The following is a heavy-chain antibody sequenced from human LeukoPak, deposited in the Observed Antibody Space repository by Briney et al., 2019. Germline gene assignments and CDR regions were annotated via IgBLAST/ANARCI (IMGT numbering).Heavy chain of an antibody. CDR2: IIPIFGTA. CDR1: GGTFSSYA. J-gene: IGHJ4*02. CDR3: ASSLGKGYSYGYFDY. D-gene: IGHD5-18*01. Sequence: SVKVSFKASGGTFSSYAISWVRPAPGQGLAWMGRIIPIFGTANYAQKFQGRVTITTDESTSTAYMELSSLRSEDTAVYYCASSLGKGYSYGYFDYWGQGTLVTVSS. V-gene: IGHV1-69*05.